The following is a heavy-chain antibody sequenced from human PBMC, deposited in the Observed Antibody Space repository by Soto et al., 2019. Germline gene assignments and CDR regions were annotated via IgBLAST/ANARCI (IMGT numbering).Heavy chain of an antibody. J-gene: IGHJ6*02. D-gene: IGHD2-21*02. CDR3: ATAYCGGDCYSWYYGMDV. CDR2: TYPGDSDT. V-gene: IGHV5-51*01. Sequence: GESLKISCKGSGYSFTSYWIGWVRQMPGKGLEWMGITYPGDSDTRYSPSFQGQVTISADKSISTAYLQWSSLKASDTAMYYCATAYCGGDCYSWYYGMDVWGQGTTVTVSS. CDR1: GYSFTSYW.